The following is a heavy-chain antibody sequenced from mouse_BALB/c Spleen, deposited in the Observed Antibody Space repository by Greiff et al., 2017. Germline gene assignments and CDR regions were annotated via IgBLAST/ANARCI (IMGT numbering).Heavy chain of an antibody. CDR1: GFTFSSFG. CDR3: ARDYYGRSPLDY. CDR2: ISSGSSTI. J-gene: IGHJ2*01. D-gene: IGHD1-1*01. Sequence: EVQLVESGGGLVQPGGSRKLSCAASGFTFSSFGMHWVRQAPEKGLEWVAYISSGSSTIYYADTVKGRFTISRDNPKNTLFLQMTSLRSEDTAMYYCARDYYGRSPLDYWGQGTTLTVSS. V-gene: IGHV5-17*02.